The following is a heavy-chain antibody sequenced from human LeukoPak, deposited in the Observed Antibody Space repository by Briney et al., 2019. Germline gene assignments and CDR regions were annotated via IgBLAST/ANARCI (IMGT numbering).Heavy chain of an antibody. D-gene: IGHD3-10*01. CDR1: GDSITSYY. CDR2: ISYSGSS. V-gene: IGHV4-59*01. J-gene: IGHJ4*02. CDR3: ARRTVRGVIKSPFDY. Sequence: TSETLSLTCTVSGDSITSYYWSWIRQPPGKGLEWIGYISYSGSSSYNPSLKSRVTISVDTSKNQFSLKLSSVTAADTAMYYCARRTVRGVIKSPFDYWGQGTLVTVSS.